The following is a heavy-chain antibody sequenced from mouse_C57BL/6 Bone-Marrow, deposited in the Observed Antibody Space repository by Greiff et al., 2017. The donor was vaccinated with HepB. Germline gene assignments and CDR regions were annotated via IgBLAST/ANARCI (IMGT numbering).Heavy chain of an antibody. Sequence: EVKLVESEGGLVQPGSSMKLSCTASGFTFSDYYMAWVRQVPEKGLEWVANINYDGSITYYLDSLKSRFIISRDNAKNILYLQMSSLKSEDTATYYCAREDYYGSGYWYFDVWGTGTTVTVSS. CDR1: GFTFSDYY. V-gene: IGHV5-16*01. J-gene: IGHJ1*03. CDR3: AREDYYGSGYWYFDV. CDR2: INYDGSIT. D-gene: IGHD1-1*01.